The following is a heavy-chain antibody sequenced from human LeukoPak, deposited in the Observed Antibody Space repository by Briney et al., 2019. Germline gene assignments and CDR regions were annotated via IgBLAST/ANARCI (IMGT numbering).Heavy chain of an antibody. CDR2: IYSDGST. J-gene: IGHJ4*02. D-gene: IGHD4-17*01. CDR1: GFSVSSEY. CDR3: ARDSGLSDYAY. V-gene: IGHV3-66*01. Sequence: PGGSLRLSCVGSGFSVSSEYMSWVRQAPGRGLEWVSIIYSDGSTYYANSVKGRFSIYRDSSKNTLYLQMNSLRGDDTAIYYCARDSGLSDYAYWGQGTQVTVSS.